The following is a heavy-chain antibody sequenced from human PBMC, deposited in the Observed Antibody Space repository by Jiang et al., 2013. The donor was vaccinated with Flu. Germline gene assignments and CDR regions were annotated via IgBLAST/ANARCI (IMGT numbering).Heavy chain of an antibody. Sequence: GSGLVKPSETLSLTCTVSGGSISSSNYYWAWIRQPPGKGLEWIGSIYDSGSTYYNPSLTSRVTMSVDTSRNQFSLKLNSVTAADTAIYYCARAQKXSGFELPYFDYWGQGTLVAVSS. V-gene: IGHV4-39*07. CDR1: GGSISSSNYY. CDR3: ARAQKXSGFELPYFDY. D-gene: IGHD5-12*01. J-gene: IGHJ4*02. CDR2: IYDSGST.